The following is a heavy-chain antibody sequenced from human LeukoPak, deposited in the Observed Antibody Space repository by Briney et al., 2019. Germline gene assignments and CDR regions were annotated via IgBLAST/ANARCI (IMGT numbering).Heavy chain of an antibody. Sequence: SETLSLTCTVSGYSISSGYYWGWTRQPPGKGLGWIGSIYHSGSTYYNPSLKSRVTISVDTSKNQFSLKLSSVTAADTAVYYCASRGTYYYGSGSYYFDYWGQGTLVTVSS. CDR2: IYHSGST. CDR1: GYSISSGYY. D-gene: IGHD3-10*01. J-gene: IGHJ4*02. V-gene: IGHV4-38-2*02. CDR3: ASRGTYYYGSGSYYFDY.